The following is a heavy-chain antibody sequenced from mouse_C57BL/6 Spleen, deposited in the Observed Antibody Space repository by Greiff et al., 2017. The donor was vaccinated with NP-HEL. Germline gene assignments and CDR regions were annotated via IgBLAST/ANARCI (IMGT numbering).Heavy chain of an antibody. D-gene: IGHD1-1*01. CDR1: GYTFTDYN. J-gene: IGHJ4*01. CDR3: ARFYYYGSRGGYAMDY. CDR2: INPNNGGT. Sequence: EVQLQQSGPELVKPGASVKMSCKASGYTFTDYNMHWVKQSHGKSLEWIGYINPNNGGTSYNQKFKGKATLTVNKSSSTAYMELRSLTSEDSAVYYRARFYYYGSRGGYAMDYWGQGTSVTVSS. V-gene: IGHV1-22*01.